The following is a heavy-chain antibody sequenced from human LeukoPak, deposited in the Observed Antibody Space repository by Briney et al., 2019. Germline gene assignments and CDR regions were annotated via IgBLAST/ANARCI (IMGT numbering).Heavy chain of an antibody. Sequence: SETLSLTCTVSGGSISSYYWSWIRQPPGKGLEWIGYIYYSGSTNYNPSLKSRVTISVDTSKNQFSLKLSSVTAADTAVYYCARERPYCSSTSCYTGNDQNYYYYYMDVWGKGTTVTVSS. CDR1: GGSISSYY. D-gene: IGHD2-2*02. CDR3: ARERPYCSSTSCYTGNDQNYYYYYMDV. V-gene: IGHV4-59*01. J-gene: IGHJ6*03. CDR2: IYYSGST.